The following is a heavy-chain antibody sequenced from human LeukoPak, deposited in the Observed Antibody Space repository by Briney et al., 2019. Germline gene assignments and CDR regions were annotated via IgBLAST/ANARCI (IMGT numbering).Heavy chain of an antibody. CDR1: ALTFTSAW. Sequence: GGSLRLSCHMSGFTPGSALTFTSAWMSWLRQAPGKGLEWVGRIKTTVEGGIADYAVPVNGRFTIFRDDSKNTLYLQMNSLQPEDTAVYYCTTGIRGGEAFWGQGTLVTVSS. D-gene: IGHD3-16*01. V-gene: IGHV3-15*01. CDR2: IKTTVEGGIA. J-gene: IGHJ4*02. CDR3: TTGIRGGEAF.